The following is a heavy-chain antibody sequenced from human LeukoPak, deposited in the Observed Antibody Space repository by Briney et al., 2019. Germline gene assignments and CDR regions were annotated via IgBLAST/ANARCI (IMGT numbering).Heavy chain of an antibody. Sequence: SETLSPTCTVSGASIRSYYWTWIRQPPGKGLEWMGSMYHDGYTNYNPSLKSRVTISVDTSENQFSLMLNSVTAADTAVYYCARDTRFYDTSGYFYFDYWGQGALVTVSS. CDR3: ARDTRFYDTSGYFYFDY. J-gene: IGHJ4*02. V-gene: IGHV4-59*01. CDR1: GASIRSYY. D-gene: IGHD3-22*01. CDR2: MYHDGYT.